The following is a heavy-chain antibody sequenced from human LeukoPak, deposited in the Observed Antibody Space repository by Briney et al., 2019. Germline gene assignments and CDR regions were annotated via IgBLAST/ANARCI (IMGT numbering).Heavy chain of an antibody. CDR2: TYYRSKWYN. CDR1: GDSVSSNSAA. Sequence: SQTLSLTCAISGDSVSSNSAAWNWIRQSPSRGLEGLGRTYYRSKWYNDYAVSVKSRITINPDTSKNQFSLQLNSVTPEDTAVYYCARDSQSQLIGFDAFDIWGQGTMVTVSS. D-gene: IGHD3-10*01. V-gene: IGHV6-1*01. J-gene: IGHJ3*02. CDR3: ARDSQSQLIGFDAFDI.